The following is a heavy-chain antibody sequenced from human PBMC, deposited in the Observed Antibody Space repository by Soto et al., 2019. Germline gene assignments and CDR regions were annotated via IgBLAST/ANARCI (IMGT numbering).Heavy chain of an antibody. CDR1: GGSISSYH. Sequence: ETLSLTCTVSGGSISSYHWSWSRQPPGKGLEWIGYIYYSGSTNYNPSLKSRVTISVDTSKNQFSLKLSSVTAADTAVYYCAREIRDGYKLGTFDFWGQGTLVTVSS. CDR3: AREIRDGYKLGTFDF. CDR2: IYYSGST. J-gene: IGHJ4*02. V-gene: IGHV4-59*01. D-gene: IGHD5-12*01.